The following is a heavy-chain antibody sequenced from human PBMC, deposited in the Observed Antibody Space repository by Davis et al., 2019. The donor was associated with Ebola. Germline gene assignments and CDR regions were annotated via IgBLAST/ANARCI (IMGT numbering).Heavy chain of an antibody. J-gene: IGHJ4*02. D-gene: IGHD1-26*01. CDR2: ISWNNDDI. Sequence: SLKISCATSGFNFDNYGMHWVRQSPGRGLEWVSSISWNNDDIAYADSVKGRFTISRDNSKNTLYLQMNSLRAEDTAVYYCAKGRGSYYTLFDYWGQGTLVTVSS. V-gene: IGHV3-9*01. CDR3: AKGRGSYYTLFDY. CDR1: GFNFDNYG.